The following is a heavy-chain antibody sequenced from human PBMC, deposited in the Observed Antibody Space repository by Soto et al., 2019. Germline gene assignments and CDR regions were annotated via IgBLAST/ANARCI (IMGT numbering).Heavy chain of an antibody. CDR3: ARPLTGRGTVDY. J-gene: IGHJ4*02. CDR2: IIPILGIA. Sequence: VQLVQSGAEVKKPGSSVKVSCKAYGGTFSSYTLSWVRQAPGQGLEWVGRIIPILGIAKYAQKFQGRVTITADKYTSTVYMALSSLRSDDTAVYYCARPLTGRGTVDYWGQGTLVTVSS. V-gene: IGHV1-69*02. D-gene: IGHD1-1*01. CDR1: GGTFSSYT.